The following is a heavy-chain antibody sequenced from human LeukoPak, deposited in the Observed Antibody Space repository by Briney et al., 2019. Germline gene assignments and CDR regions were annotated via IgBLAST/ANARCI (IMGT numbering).Heavy chain of an antibody. Sequence: ASVKVSCKASGYTFTSYGISWVRQAPGQGLEWKGWISAYNGNTNYAQKLQGRVTMSTDTSTSTAYMELRSLRSDDTAVYYCARISLTGYAPISGYFDYWGQGTLVTVSS. CDR3: ARISLTGYAPISGYFDY. V-gene: IGHV1-18*01. D-gene: IGHD3-9*01. J-gene: IGHJ4*02. CDR2: ISAYNGNT. CDR1: GYTFTSYG.